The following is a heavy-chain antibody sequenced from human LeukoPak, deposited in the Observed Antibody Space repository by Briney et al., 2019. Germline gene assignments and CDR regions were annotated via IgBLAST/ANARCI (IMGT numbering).Heavy chain of an antibody. J-gene: IGHJ6*03. CDR2: IHYSGST. D-gene: IGHD5-12*01. Sequence: PSETLSLTCAVSGGSISSYYWSWIRQPPGKGLEWIGYIHYSGSTHYNPSLKSRVTISVDTSKNQVSLKLRSVTAADTAVYYCARTTEGYAGGPGYSYYYYMDVWGKGTTVTISS. CDR3: ARTTEGYAGGPGYSYYYYMDV. CDR1: GGSISSYY. V-gene: IGHV4-59*01.